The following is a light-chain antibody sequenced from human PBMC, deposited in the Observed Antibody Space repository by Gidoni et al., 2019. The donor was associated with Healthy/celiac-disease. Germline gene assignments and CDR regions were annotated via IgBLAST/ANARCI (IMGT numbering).Light chain of an antibody. V-gene: IGKV4-1*01. Sequence: DIVMTQSPDSLAVSLGERATINCKSSQSVLYSSNNKNYLAWYQQKPGQPPKLLIYWASTRESGVPDRFSGSGSGTDFTLTISSRQDEDVAVYYCQQYYSTPPTFXPXTKVDIK. CDR3: QQYYSTPPT. J-gene: IGKJ3*01. CDR1: QSVLYSSNNKNY. CDR2: WAS.